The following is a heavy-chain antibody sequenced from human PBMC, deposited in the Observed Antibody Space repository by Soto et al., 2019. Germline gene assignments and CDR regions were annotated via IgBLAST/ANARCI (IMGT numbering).Heavy chain of an antibody. J-gene: IGHJ6*02. CDR1: GGSISSSNW. Sequence: SETLSLTCAVSGGSISSSNWWSWVRQPPGKGLEWIGEIYHSGSTNYNPSLKSRVTISVDKSKNQFSLKLSSVTAADTAVYYCARDPKEMATSSSMELYYYYYGMDVWGQGTTVTVSS. D-gene: IGHD5-12*01. CDR3: ARDPKEMATSSSMELYYYYYGMDV. V-gene: IGHV4-4*02. CDR2: IYHSGST.